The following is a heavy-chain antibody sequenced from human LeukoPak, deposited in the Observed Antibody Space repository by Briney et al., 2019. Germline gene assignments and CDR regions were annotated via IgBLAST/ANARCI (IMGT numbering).Heavy chain of an antibody. V-gene: IGHV1-69*05. J-gene: IGHJ4*02. Sequence: ASVKVSCKASGGTFSSYAISWVRQAPGQGLEWMGGIIPIFGTANYAQKFQGRVTITTDESTSTAYMELSSLRSEDTAVYYCARDRHSSSWGNFDYWGQGTLVTVSS. CDR1: GGTFSSYA. D-gene: IGHD6-13*01. CDR2: IIPIFGTA. CDR3: ARDRHSSSWGNFDY.